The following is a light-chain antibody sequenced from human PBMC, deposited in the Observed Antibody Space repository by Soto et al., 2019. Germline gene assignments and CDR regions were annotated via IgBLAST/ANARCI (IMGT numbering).Light chain of an antibody. CDR1: QGVSNH. V-gene: IGKV1-16*02. CDR2: DAS. CDR3: LQYNSYPRT. Sequence: DIQMTQSPSSLSASVGDRVTITCRASQGVSNHLSWFQQKPGKAPKSLIYDASSLQSGVPSKFRGSGSGTYFTLTISNLQPEDFATYYCLQYNSYPRTFGPGTKLEIK. J-gene: IGKJ2*01.